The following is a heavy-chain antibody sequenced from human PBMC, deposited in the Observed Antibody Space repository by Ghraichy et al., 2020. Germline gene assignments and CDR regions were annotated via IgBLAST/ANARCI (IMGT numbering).Heavy chain of an antibody. CDR1: GFTFSSYA. D-gene: IGHD6-6*01. Sequence: GGSLRLSCAASGFTFSSYAMSWVRQAPGKGLEWVSAISDSGGSTFYADSVKGRFTISRVNSKNTLYLQMNSLRAEDTAVYYCAGRGKQVVSAFDIWGQGTMVTVSS. CDR2: ISDSGGST. J-gene: IGHJ3*02. V-gene: IGHV3-23*01. CDR3: AGRGKQVVSAFDI.